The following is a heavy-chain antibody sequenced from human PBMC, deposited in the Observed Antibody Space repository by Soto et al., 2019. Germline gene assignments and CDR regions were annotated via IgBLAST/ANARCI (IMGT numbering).Heavy chain of an antibody. J-gene: IGHJ4*02. CDR2: ISGSGGST. Sequence: EVQLLESGGGLVQPGGSLRLSCAASGFTFSSYAMSWVRQAPGKGLEWVSAISGSGGSTYYADSVKGRFTISRDNSKNTLYLQMNSLRAEDTAVYYCAKDFPHDYGDYVSGGGFDYWGQGTLVTVSS. CDR3: AKDFPHDYGDYVSGGGFDY. CDR1: GFTFSSYA. V-gene: IGHV3-23*01. D-gene: IGHD4-17*01.